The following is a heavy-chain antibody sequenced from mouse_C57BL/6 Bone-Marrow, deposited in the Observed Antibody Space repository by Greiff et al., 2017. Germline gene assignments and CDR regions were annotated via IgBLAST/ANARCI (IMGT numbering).Heavy chain of an antibody. CDR3: ARGYWYFDV. CDR2: INPNNGGT. CDR1: GYTFTDYY. V-gene: IGHV1-26*01. Sequence: VQLQQSGPELVKPGASVKISCKASGYTFTDYYMNWVKQSHGKSLEWIGDINPNNGGTSYNQKFKGKATLTVDKSSSTAYMEFRSLTSEDSAVYYCARGYWYFDVWGTGTTVTVSS. J-gene: IGHJ1*03.